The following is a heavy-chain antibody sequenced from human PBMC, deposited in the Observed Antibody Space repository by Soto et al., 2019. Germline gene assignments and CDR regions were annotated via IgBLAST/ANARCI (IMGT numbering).Heavy chain of an antibody. CDR2: MNSDGSTT. J-gene: IGHJ4*02. CDR3: STAEVDY. CDR1: GFTFGNYW. Sequence: PGGSLRLSCAASGFTFGNYWMHWVRQAPGRGLEWVSRMNSDGSTTNYADSVKGRFTVSRDNAKNTLYLQMNSLRAEDTAVYYCSTAEVDYWGPGTLVTVSS. V-gene: IGHV3-74*01.